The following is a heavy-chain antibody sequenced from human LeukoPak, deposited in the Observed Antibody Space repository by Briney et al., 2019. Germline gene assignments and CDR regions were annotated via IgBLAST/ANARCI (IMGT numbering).Heavy chain of an antibody. CDR1: GFTFSSYW. D-gene: IGHD2-8*01. CDR3: ASPPYCTNGVCLDY. CDR2: IKQDGSEK. V-gene: IGHV3-7*03. J-gene: IGHJ4*02. Sequence: GGSLRLSCAASGFTFSSYWMSWFRQAPGKGLEWVANIKQDGSEKYYVDSVKGRFTISRDNAKNSLYLQMNSLRAEDTAVYYCASPPYCTNGVCLDYWGQGTLVTVSS.